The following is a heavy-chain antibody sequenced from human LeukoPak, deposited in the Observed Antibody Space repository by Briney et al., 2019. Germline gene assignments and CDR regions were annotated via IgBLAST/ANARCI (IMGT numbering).Heavy chain of an antibody. CDR2: ISYDGSNK. Sequence: GGSLRLSCAASGFTFSSYGMHWVRQAPGKGLEWVAVISYDGSNKYYADSVKGRFTISRDNSKNTLYLQMNSLRAEDTAVYYCAKGVSPIQLWSSPWFDPWGQGTLVTVSS. V-gene: IGHV3-30*18. D-gene: IGHD5-18*01. J-gene: IGHJ5*02. CDR3: AKGVSPIQLWSSPWFDP. CDR1: GFTFSSYG.